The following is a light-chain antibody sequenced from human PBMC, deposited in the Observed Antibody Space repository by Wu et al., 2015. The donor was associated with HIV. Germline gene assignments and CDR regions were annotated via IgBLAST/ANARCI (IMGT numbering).Light chain of an antibody. CDR3: QQYYDWPPVT. Sequence: EIVLTQSPATLSLSPGERATLSCRASQSVSSYLAWYQQKPGQAPRLLIYDASNRATGIPARFSGSGSGTDFTLTINNMQSEDFAVYFCQQYYDWPPVTFGGGTKVEI. CDR1: QSVSSY. V-gene: IGKV3-11*01. CDR2: DAS. J-gene: IGKJ4*01.